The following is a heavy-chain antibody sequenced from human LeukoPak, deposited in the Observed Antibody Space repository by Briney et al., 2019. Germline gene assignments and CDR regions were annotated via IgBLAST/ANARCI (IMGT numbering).Heavy chain of an antibody. J-gene: IGHJ4*02. D-gene: IGHD2-21*02. CDR1: GSTFTGYY. CDR3: ARGGSYCGGDCYQDY. V-gene: IGHV1-2*02. Sequence: ASVKVSCKASGSTFTGYYIHWVRQAPGQGLERMGWINPNSDGTNYAQKFQGRVTMTRDTSISTAYMELSRLRSDDTAVYYCARGGSYCGGDCYQDYWGQGTLVTVSS. CDR2: INPNSDGT.